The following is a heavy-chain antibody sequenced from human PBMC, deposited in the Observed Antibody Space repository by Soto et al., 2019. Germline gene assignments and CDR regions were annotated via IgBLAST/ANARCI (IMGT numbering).Heavy chain of an antibody. Sequence: ASVKVSCKASGYTFTSYAMHWVRQAPGQRLEWMGWINAGNGNTKYSQKFQGRVTITRDTSASTAYMELSSLRSEDTAVYYCAREGSDFWSGYYTGAYYYYMDVWGKGTTVTVSS. CDR3: AREGSDFWSGYYTGAYYYYMDV. J-gene: IGHJ6*03. V-gene: IGHV1-3*01. D-gene: IGHD3-3*01. CDR1: GYTFTSYA. CDR2: INAGNGNT.